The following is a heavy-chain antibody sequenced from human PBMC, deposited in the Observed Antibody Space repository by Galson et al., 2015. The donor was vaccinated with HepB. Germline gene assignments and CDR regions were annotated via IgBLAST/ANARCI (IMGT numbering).Heavy chain of an antibody. CDR3: ERVLYSYERGNYYGLDV. V-gene: IGHV3-21*01. D-gene: IGHD5-18*01. CDR1: GFAFTSYT. J-gene: IGHJ6*02. Sequence: SLRLSCAXSGFAFTSYTFNXVRQAPGKGLEXVSSISSGSNSIDXAASVKGRITISRHNAKSSLYLQMNSLRVEDTAVYYCERVLYSYERGNYYGLDVWG. CDR2: ISSGSNSI.